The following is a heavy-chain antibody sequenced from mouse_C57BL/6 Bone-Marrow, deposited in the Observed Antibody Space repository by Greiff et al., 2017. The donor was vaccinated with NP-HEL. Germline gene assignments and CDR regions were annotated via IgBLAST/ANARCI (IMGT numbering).Heavy chain of an antibody. V-gene: IGHV1-81*01. D-gene: IGHD1-1*01. J-gene: IGHJ3*01. Sequence: VNVVESGAELARPGASVKLSCKASGYTFTSYGISWVKQRTGQGLEWIGEIYPRSGNTYYNEKFKGKATLTADKSSSTAYMELRSLTSEDSAVYFCARGNYGSSPFAYWGQGTLVTVSA. CDR1: GYTFTSYG. CDR3: ARGNYGSSPFAY. CDR2: IYPRSGNT.